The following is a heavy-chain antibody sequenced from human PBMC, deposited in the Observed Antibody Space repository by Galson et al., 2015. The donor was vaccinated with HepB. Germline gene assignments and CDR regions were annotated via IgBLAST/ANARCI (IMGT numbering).Heavy chain of an antibody. CDR2: IYSGGST. V-gene: IGHV3-53*04. Sequence: FTVSSNYMSWVRQAPGKGLEWVSVIYSGGSTYYADSVKGRFTISRHNSKNTLYLQMNSLRAEDTAVYYCARDGGEVAIGAFDIWGQGTMVTVSS. J-gene: IGHJ3*02. D-gene: IGHD3-16*01. CDR3: ARDGGEVAIGAFDI. CDR1: FTVSSNY.